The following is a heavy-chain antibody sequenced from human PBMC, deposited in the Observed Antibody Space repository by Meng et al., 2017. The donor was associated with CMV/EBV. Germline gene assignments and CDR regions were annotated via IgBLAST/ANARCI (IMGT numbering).Heavy chain of an antibody. Sequence: GSLRLSCTVSGYSISSGYYWGWIRQPPGKGLEWIGSIYHSESTYYNPSLKSRVTISVDTSKNQFSLKLSSVTAADTAVYYCATDSSGYYDYWGQGTLVTVSS. CDR3: ATDSSGYYDY. CDR2: IYHSEST. D-gene: IGHD3-22*01. J-gene: IGHJ4*02. V-gene: IGHV4-38-2*02. CDR1: GYSISSGYY.